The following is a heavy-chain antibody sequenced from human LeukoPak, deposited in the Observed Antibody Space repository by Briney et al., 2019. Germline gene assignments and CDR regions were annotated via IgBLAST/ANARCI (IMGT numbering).Heavy chain of an antibody. CDR2: ISSSSSYI. CDR3: ARAGPGAVADY. CDR1: GFTFSSDS. V-gene: IGHV3-21*01. Sequence: GGALRLSCAACGFTFSSDSMNWVRQAPGKGLEWVSSISSSSSYIYNADSVRGRFTISRDNPKKALYLQTNNLRDEDTAVYYCARAGPGAVADYWGQGTLVAVSS. D-gene: IGHD6-19*01. J-gene: IGHJ4*02.